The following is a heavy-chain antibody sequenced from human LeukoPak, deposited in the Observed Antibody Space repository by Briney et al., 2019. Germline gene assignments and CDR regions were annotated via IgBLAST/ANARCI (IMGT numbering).Heavy chain of an antibody. J-gene: IGHJ4*02. CDR3: ARTTEIYDSSGYWVYYFDY. D-gene: IGHD3-22*01. CDR2: IYYSGST. CDR1: GGSISSYY. Sequence: SETLSLTCTVSGGSISSYYWSWIRQPPGKGLEWIGYIYYSGSTNYNPSLKSRVTISVDTSKNQFSLKLSSVTAADTAVYYCARTTEIYDSSGYWVYYFDYWGQGTLVTVSS. V-gene: IGHV4-59*01.